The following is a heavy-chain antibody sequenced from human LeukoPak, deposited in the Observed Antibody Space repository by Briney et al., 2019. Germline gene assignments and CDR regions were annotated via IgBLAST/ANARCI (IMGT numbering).Heavy chain of an antibody. J-gene: IGHJ4*02. V-gene: IGHV3-30-3*01. Sequence: GRSLRLSCAASGFTFSSYAMHWVRQAPGKGLEWVAVISYDGSNKYYADSVKGRFTISRDNSKNTLYLQMNSLRAEDTAVYYCAKDQDGYNYYWGQGTLVTVSS. D-gene: IGHD5-24*01. CDR1: GFTFSSYA. CDR2: ISYDGSNK. CDR3: AKDQDGYNYY.